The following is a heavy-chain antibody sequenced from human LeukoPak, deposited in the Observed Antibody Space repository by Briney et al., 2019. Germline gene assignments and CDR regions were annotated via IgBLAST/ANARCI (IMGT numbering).Heavy chain of an antibody. CDR3: AKGIIVVIAADRDAFDI. Sequence: PGGSLRLSCAASGFSFDDYAMYWVRQAPGKGLEWVSSISWNSDNIGYADSVKGRFTISRDNAKNSLYLQMNSLRAEDTALYYCAKGIIVVIAADRDAFDIWGQGTMVTASS. J-gene: IGHJ3*02. V-gene: IGHV3-9*01. CDR1: GFSFDDYA. CDR2: ISWNSDNI. D-gene: IGHD2-15*01.